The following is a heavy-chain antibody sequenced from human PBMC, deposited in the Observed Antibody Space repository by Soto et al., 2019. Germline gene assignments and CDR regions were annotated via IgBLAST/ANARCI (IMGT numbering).Heavy chain of an antibody. CDR2: ISPYNGHT. Sequence: QVQLVQSGAEVKEPGASVKVSCKASGYTFVIYGISWVRQAPGQGLEWMGWISPYNGHTHYVRKFQERVTMTTDTSTSTVNLETRRPRSDDTAIYYWSRDAHNGLVDAIDIWGQGTMVTVS. D-gene: IGHD2-8*01. J-gene: IGHJ3*02. CDR3: SRDAHNGLVDAIDI. CDR1: GYTFVIYG. V-gene: IGHV1-18*01.